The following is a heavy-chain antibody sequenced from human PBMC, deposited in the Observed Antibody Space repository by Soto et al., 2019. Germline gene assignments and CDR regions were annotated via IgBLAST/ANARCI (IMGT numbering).Heavy chain of an antibody. V-gene: IGHV1-2*02. CDR3: AREGAREYSSSSGRKNNYYYYGMDV. CDR1: GYTFTGYY. Sequence: ASVKVSCKASGYTFTGYYMHWVRQAPGQGLEWMGWINPNSGGTNYAQKFQGRVTMTRDTSISTAYMELSRLRSDDTAVYYCAREGAREYSSSSGRKNNYYYYGMDVWGQGTTVTVPS. D-gene: IGHD6-6*01. J-gene: IGHJ6*02. CDR2: INPNSGGT.